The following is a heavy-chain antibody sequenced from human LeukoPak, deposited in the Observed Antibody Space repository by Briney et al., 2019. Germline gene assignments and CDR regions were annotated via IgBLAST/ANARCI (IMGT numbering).Heavy chain of an antibody. D-gene: IGHD1-26*01. J-gene: IGHJ2*01. CDR2: IYHSGST. V-gene: IGHV4-38-2*02. Sequence: SETLSLTCTVSDGSISSGYYWGWIRQPPGKGLEWIGSIYHSGSTYYNPSLKSRVTISVDTSKNQFSLKLSSVTAADTAVYYCATPPTGWELGQFDLWGRGTLVTVSS. CDR1: DGSISSGYY. CDR3: ATPPTGWELGQFDL.